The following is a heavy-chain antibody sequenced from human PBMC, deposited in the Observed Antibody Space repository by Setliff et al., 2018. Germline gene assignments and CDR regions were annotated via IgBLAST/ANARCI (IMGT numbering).Heavy chain of an antibody. CDR1: GYTFTSYY. CDR2: INPSGGST. CDR3: AKDSRYCSGGSCSEPDAFDI. D-gene: IGHD2-15*01. J-gene: IGHJ3*02. V-gene: IGHV1-46*01. Sequence: GASVKVSCKASGYTFTSYYMHWVRQAPGQGLEWMGIINPSGGSTSYAQKFQGRVTMTRDTSTSTVYMELSSLRSEDTAVYYCAKDSRYCSGGSCSEPDAFDIWGQGTMVTVSS.